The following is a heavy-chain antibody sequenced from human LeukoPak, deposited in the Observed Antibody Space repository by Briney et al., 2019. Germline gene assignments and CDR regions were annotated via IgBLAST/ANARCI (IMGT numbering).Heavy chain of an antibody. CDR2: IIPILGIA. CDR3: ARGNNYYGSGSYYDGAFHV. J-gene: IGHJ3*01. CDR1: GGTFSNYA. V-gene: IGHV1-69*04. Sequence: SVKVSCKASGGTFSNYAISWVRQAPGQGLEWMGRIIPILGIANYAQKFQGRVTITADKSTSTASMDLSSLRSEDTAVYYCARGNNYYGSGSYYDGAFHVWGQGTVVTVSS. D-gene: IGHD3-10*01.